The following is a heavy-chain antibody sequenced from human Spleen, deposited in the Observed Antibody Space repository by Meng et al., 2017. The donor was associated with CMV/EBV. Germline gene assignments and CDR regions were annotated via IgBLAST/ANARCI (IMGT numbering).Heavy chain of an antibody. D-gene: IGHD6-19*01. CDR1: GGSISSSNW. CDR3: ASFPPPGKQWLVTDY. J-gene: IGHJ4*02. CDR2: IYHSGST. V-gene: IGHV4-4*02. Sequence: GERRGPGPGLVKPSGTLSLTCAVSGGSISSSNWWSWVRQPPGKGLEWIGEIYHSGSTNYNPSLKSRVTISVDKSKNQFSLKLSSVTAADTAVYYCASFPPPGKQWLVTDYWGQGTLVTVSS.